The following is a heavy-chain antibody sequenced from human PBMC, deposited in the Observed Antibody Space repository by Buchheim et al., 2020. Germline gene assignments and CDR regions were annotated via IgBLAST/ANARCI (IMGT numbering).Heavy chain of an antibody. CDR3: AREQSRRKYFDY. V-gene: IGHV3-48*02. CDR1: GFTFGSYT. J-gene: IGHJ4*02. D-gene: IGHD1-14*01. Sequence: EVRLVESGGGLVQPGGSLRLSCEASGFTFGSYTMNWVRQVPGNRLEWVAVITGDSTNKYYADSVRGRFTVSRDNSKNPLYLQMNSLRDEDTAMYYCAREQSRRKYFDYWGQGIL. CDR2: ITGDSTNK.